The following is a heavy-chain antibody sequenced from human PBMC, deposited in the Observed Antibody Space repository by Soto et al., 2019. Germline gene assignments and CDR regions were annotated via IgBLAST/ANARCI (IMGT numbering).Heavy chain of an antibody. CDR2: IYSGGGT. V-gene: IGHV4-4*07. CDR3: ARGAAAGVDYGMGV. CDR1: GGSISSYY. D-gene: IGHD6-13*01. J-gene: IGHJ6*01. Sequence: QVQLQESGPGLVKPWETLSLTCTVSGGSISSYYWSWIRQTAGKGLEWIGRIYSGGGTNYNPSLKSRLSMSVDTSKKKCSLKLSSVTAADTAVYYCARGAAAGVDYGMGVWGRGTTVTVSA.